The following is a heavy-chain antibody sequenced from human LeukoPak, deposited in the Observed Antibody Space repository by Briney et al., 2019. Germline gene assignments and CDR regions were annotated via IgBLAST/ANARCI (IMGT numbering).Heavy chain of an antibody. CDR3: ARRAVVPAAVSYLDN. CDR1: RGSITNSSCY. V-gene: IGHV4-39*01. D-gene: IGHD2-2*01. Sequence: PSETLSLTCAVFRGSITNSSCYWGWIRQPPGKGLEWIGGSYYTGTTYYSPSLNSRITISMDTSKNQFSLRLASVTAADTALYYCARRAVVPAAVSYLDNWGQGTLVTVSS. J-gene: IGHJ4*02. CDR2: SYYTGTT.